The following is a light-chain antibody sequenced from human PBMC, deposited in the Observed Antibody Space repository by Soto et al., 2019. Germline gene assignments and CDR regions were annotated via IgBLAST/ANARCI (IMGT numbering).Light chain of an antibody. CDR1: QSVSSY. CDR2: DAS. CDR3: QQYNNWPLTWT. J-gene: IGKJ1*01. V-gene: IGKV3-11*01. Sequence: EIVLTQSPATVSLSPGERATLSCRASQSVSSYLSWYQQKPVQAPRLLIYDASNRATGIPARFSGSGSGTEFTLTISSLQSEDFAVYYCQQYNNWPLTWTFGQGTKVDI.